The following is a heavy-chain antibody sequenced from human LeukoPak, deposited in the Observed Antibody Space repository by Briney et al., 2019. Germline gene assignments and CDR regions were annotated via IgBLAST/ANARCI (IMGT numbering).Heavy chain of an antibody. Sequence: GGSLRLSCTASGFTFGDYAMSWFRQAPGKGLEWVGFIRSKVYGGTTEYVASVKGRFTISRDDSKSIAYLQMNSLKSEDTAVYYCVRYSGDAYYWGQGTLVTVSS. D-gene: IGHD5-12*01. CDR1: GFTFGDYA. J-gene: IGHJ4*02. CDR2: IRSKVYGGTT. V-gene: IGHV3-49*03. CDR3: VRYSGDAYY.